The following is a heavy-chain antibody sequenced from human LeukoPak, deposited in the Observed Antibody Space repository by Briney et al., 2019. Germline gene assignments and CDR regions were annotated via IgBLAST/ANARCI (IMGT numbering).Heavy chain of an antibody. D-gene: IGHD4-23*01. Sequence: PSETLSLTCTVSGGSISISSYYWGWIRQPPGKGLEWIGSIYYSGSTYYNPSLKSRVTISVDTSKNQFSLKLSSVTAADTAVYYCARLAYGGKNDYWGQGTLVTVSS. V-gene: IGHV4-39*01. CDR2: IYYSGST. CDR1: GGSISISSYY. CDR3: ARLAYGGKNDY. J-gene: IGHJ4*02.